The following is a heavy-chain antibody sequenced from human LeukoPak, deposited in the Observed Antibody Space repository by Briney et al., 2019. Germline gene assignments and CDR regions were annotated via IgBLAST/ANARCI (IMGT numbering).Heavy chain of an antibody. CDR3: ARVSHYYDSSGYYYVRAFDI. CDR2: ISTSGST. D-gene: IGHD3-22*01. Sequence: PSETLSLTCTVSGGSISTYYWSWIRQPPGKGLEWIGRISTSGSTNYNPSLKSRVTMSVDTSNNQFSLKLSSVTAADTAVYYCARVSHYYDSSGYYYVRAFDIWGQGTMVTVSS. J-gene: IGHJ3*02. V-gene: IGHV4-4*07. CDR1: GGSISTYY.